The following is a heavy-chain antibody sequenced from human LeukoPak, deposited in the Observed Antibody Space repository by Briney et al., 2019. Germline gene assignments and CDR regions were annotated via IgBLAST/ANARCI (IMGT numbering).Heavy chain of an antibody. CDR2: IYYTGGT. J-gene: IGHJ4*02. CDR1: GGSLSSYY. V-gene: IGHV4-59*01. CDR3: ARCRYSSSPDFEY. Sequence: SETQSLTCTVSGGSLSSYYWSWIRQPPGKGLEWVGYIYYTGGTNYNPSLKSRVTISADTSRNQFPMTLNSVTSADTAVYYCARCRYSSSPDFEYWGQGSLVTVSS. D-gene: IGHD6-13*01.